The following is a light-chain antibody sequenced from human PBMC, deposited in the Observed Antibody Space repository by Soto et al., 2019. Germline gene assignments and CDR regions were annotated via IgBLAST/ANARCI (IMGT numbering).Light chain of an antibody. Sequence: DIVLTQSPGTLSLSPGERATLSCRAIQSVSSSYLAWYQQKPGQAPRLLIYGASTRATGIPARFSGSGSGTEFTLTISSLQSEDFAVYFCQQYNNWPPVTFGPGTKVDIK. CDR1: QSVSSSY. V-gene: IGKV3-15*01. J-gene: IGKJ3*01. CDR3: QQYNNWPPVT. CDR2: GAS.